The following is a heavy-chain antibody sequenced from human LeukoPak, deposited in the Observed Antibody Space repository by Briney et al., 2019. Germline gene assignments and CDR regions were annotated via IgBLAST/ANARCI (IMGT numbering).Heavy chain of an antibody. J-gene: IGHJ4*02. CDR2: VNHSGST. D-gene: IGHD3-22*01. Sequence: SETLSLTCAVYGGSFSGYHWSWIRQPPGKGLEWIGEVNHSGSTNYNPSLKSRVTISVDTSKNQFSLKLSSVTAADTAVYYCARGDYYDSSGYQSPSFDYWGQGTLVTVSS. V-gene: IGHV4-34*01. CDR3: ARGDYYDSSGYQSPSFDY. CDR1: GGSFSGYH.